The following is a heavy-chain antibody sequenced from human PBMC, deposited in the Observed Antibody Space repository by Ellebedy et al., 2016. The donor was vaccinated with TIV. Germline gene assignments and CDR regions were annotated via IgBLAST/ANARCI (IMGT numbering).Heavy chain of an antibody. J-gene: IGHJ5*02. V-gene: IGHV3-64D*06. CDR2: ITYDGGYT. Sequence: GESLKISCAASGITFSDWSMHWVRQAPGKGLEYVSAITYDGGYTYYADSVRGRFTISRDNSKNTLYLQMNSLRVEDTAMYFCVQGLYGPWGRGTRVTVSS. CDR3: VQGLYGP. CDR1: GITFSDWS. D-gene: IGHD3-16*01.